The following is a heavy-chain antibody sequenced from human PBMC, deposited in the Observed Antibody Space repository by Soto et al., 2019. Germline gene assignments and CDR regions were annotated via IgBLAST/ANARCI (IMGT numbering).Heavy chain of an antibody. CDR3: ARSRWLVL. CDR2: ISYSGSS. CDR1: GGSISSYY. D-gene: IGHD6-19*01. Sequence: SEILSLTCTVSGGSISSYYWSWIRQPPGKGLEWIGYISYSGSSNYTPSLKSRVTISLDTSKSQFSLKLSSVTAADTAVYYCARSRWLVLWGQGTLVTVSS. V-gene: IGHV4-59*01. J-gene: IGHJ4*02.